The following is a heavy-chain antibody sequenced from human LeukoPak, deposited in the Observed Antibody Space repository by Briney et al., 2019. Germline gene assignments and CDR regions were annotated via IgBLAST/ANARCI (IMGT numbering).Heavy chain of an antibody. CDR2: INHSGST. V-gene: IGHV4-34*01. J-gene: IGHJ4*02. D-gene: IGHD3-9*01. CDR1: GFTFSSYA. CDR3: ARSPGYYDILTGYPR. Sequence: TGGSLRLSCAASGFTFSSYAMSWVRQPPGKGLEWIGEINHSGSTNYNPSLKSRVTISVDTSKNQFSLKLSSVTAADTAVYYCARSPGYYDILTGYPRWGQGTLVTVSS.